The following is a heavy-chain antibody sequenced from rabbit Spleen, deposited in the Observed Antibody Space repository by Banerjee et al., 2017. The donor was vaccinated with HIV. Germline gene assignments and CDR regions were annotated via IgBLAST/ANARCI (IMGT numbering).Heavy chain of an antibody. D-gene: IGHD6-1*01. CDR1: GFSFSTYY. CDR2: IGNGGST. V-gene: IGHV1S45*01. J-gene: IGHJ4*01. Sequence: QEQLVESGGGLVQPEGSLTLTCTTSGFSFSTYYMGWVRQAPGKGLEAIGFIGNGGSTWYASWAKGRFTISKTSSTTVTLQMTSLTAADTATYFCARDGGNANSFNLWGPGTLVTVS. CDR3: ARDGGNANSFNL.